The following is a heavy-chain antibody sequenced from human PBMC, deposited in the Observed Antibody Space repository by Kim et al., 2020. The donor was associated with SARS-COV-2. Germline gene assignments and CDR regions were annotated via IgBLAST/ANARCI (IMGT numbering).Heavy chain of an antibody. CDR2: IIPIFGTA. V-gene: IGHV1-69*13. D-gene: IGHD2-2*01. Sequence: SVKVSCKASGGTFSSYAISWVRQAPGQGLEWMGGIIPIFGTANYAQKFQGRVTITADESTSTAYMELSSLRSEDTAVHYCAGTVPAAIPRAEYFQHWGQ. CDR3: AGTVPAAIPRAEYFQH. CDR1: GGTFSSYA. J-gene: IGHJ1*01.